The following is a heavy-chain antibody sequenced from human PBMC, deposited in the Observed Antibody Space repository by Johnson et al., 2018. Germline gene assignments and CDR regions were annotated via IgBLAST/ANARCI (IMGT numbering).Heavy chain of an antibody. V-gene: IGHV3-73*02. CDR2: VRNKANNYAT. J-gene: IGHJ3*02. CDR1: GFTFSGST. D-gene: IGHD3-22*01. Sequence: EVQLLETGGGLVQPGGSLKLSCAASGFTFSGSTLHWVRQASGKGLEWVGRVRNKANNYATVYGASVKGRFTISRDDSKNTAYLQMNSLKKEDTSVDYCTAPVDDDIRGRNGFDIWGQGTMVTVSS. CDR3: TAPVDDDIRGRNGFDI.